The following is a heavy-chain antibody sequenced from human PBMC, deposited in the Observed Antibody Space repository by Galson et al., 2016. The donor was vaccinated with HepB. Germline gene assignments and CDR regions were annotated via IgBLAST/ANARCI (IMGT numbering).Heavy chain of an antibody. CDR3: ARDLGDGSHFTFDL. D-gene: IGHD1-26*01. V-gene: IGHV3-33*01. CDR2: IWRDGNNK. J-gene: IGHJ4*02. Sequence: SLRLSCAGSRFTFSQHGMHWLRQAPGKGLEWVAVIWRDGNNKHYADSVKGRFTMSRDNSKNMAYLQMNHLRPDDTALYYCARDLGDGSHFTFDLWGQGTLVTVSS. CDR1: RFTFSQHG.